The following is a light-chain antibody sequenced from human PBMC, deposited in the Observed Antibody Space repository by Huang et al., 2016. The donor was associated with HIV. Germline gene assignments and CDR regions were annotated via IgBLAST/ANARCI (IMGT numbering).Light chain of an antibody. V-gene: IGKV1-5*03. J-gene: IGKJ3*01. CDR2: VAS. CDR3: QQYNTFT. CDR1: QSVSTR. Sequence: DIQMTQSPSTLSAAIGDRVTITCRASQSVSTRLAWYQQKPGKAPRLLIQVASSLERVVPSRFSGSGSGTEFTLTISSLQPDDSATYSCQQYNTFTFGPGTKVDI.